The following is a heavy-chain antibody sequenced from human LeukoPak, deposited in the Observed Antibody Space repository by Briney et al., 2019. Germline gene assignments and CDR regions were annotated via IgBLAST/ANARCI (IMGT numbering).Heavy chain of an antibody. CDR1: GFTFSTYA. Sequence: GGSLRLSCAASGFTFSTYAMTWLRQAPGKGLKWVSALNYNGGNTYYADSVKGRFTISRDNSKNMLYLQMNSLRAEDTAIYYWPQISVDTRRIRWAVFAPGGQGIL. V-gene: IGHV3-23*01. CDR2: LNYNGGNT. D-gene: IGHD5-18*01. J-gene: IGHJ5*02. CDR3: PQISVDTRRIRWAVFAP.